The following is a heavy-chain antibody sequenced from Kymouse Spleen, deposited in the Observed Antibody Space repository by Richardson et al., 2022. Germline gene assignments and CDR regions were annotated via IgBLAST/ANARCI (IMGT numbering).Heavy chain of an antibody. V-gene: IGHV4-34*01. CDR2: INHSGST. CDR3: ARGRGIAAPNWFDP. Sequence: QVQLQQWGAGLLKPSETLSLTCAVYGGSFSGYYWSWIRQPPGKGLEWIGEINHSGSTNYNPSLKSRVTISVDTSKNQFSLKLSSVTAADTAVYYCARGRGIAAPNWFDPWGQGTLVTVSS. D-gene: IGHD6-13*01,IGHD6-25*01,IGHD6-6*01. J-gene: IGHJ5*02. CDR1: GGSFSGYY.